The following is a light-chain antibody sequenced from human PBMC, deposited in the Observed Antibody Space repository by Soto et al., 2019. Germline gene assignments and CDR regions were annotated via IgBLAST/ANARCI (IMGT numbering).Light chain of an antibody. Sequence: EIVITQSPATLSVSPGERATLSCRAGKSISSNFAWYQHKVDQAPRLLIYSDTARATGIPARFSGSGSGSEFTLTISSLQTEDFAVYYCQQYNKWPPLTFGGGTKVDIK. V-gene: IGKV3-15*01. J-gene: IGKJ4*01. CDR1: KSISSN. CDR2: SDT. CDR3: QQYNKWPPLT.